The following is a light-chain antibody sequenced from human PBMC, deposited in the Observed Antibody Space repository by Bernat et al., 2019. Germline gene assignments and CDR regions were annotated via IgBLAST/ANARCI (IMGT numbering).Light chain of an antibody. J-gene: IGKJ4*01. CDR2: ATS. Sequence: EIQMTQSPSALSASLGDTVTITCRASEIIGANYLNWYQQRPGKAPQLLIYATSTLEPGVPSRFSGRGTGTSFTLTINGLQLEDFASYYCQQSFSTPLSFGGGTTVDI. CDR1: EIIGANY. CDR3: QQSFSTPLS. V-gene: IGKV1-39*01.